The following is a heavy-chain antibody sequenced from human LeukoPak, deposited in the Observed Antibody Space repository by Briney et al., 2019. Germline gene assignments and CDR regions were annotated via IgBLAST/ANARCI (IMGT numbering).Heavy chain of an antibody. D-gene: IGHD5-18*01. CDR3: ARGDFYNYGKPFDS. CDR1: GYYSSHGFY. Sequence: SETLSLTCAVSGYYSSHGFYWGWIRQPPGKGLEWIGSIDQSGSTYYSPSLKSRLTISVDTSRNQFSLKLRFMTAADTAVYYCARGDFYNYGKPFDSWGQGIMVTVSS. V-gene: IGHV4-38-2*01. J-gene: IGHJ4*02. CDR2: IDQSGST.